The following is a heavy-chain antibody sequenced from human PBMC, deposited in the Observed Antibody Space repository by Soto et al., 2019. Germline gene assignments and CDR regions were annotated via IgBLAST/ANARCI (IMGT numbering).Heavy chain of an antibody. CDR1: GFTFSSYG. Sequence: EVQLLESGGGLVQPGGSLRLSCAASGFTFSSYGMTWVRQAPGKGLEWVSGISGSGGSIYYADSVKGRFTISRDNSKNTLYLRMNSLRAEDTAVYFCAKAGGDCSGGSCYSGQGDYWGQGTLVTVSS. V-gene: IGHV3-23*01. CDR2: ISGSGGSI. J-gene: IGHJ4*02. D-gene: IGHD2-15*01. CDR3: AKAGGDCSGGSCYSGQGDY.